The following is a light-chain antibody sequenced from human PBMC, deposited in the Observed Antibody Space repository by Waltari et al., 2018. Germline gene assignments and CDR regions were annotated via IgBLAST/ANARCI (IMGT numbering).Light chain of an antibody. CDR1: QSLVHRGGNTY. CDR3: MQGTHWPYT. CDR2: KVS. V-gene: IGKV2-30*02. J-gene: IGKJ5*01. Sequence: DAELTQSPLSLPATLGQPASIPCKSSQSLVHRGGNTYLNWFQQRPGQSPRRLIYKVSTRDSGVPDRFSGSGSGTDFTLKISRVEAEDFGVYYCMQGTHWPYTFGQGTRLEIK.